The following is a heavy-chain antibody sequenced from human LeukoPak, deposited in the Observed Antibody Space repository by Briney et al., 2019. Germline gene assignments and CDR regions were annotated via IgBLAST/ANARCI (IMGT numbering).Heavy chain of an antibody. Sequence: GASVKVSCKASGYTFTSYAMHWVRQAPGQRLEWMGWINAGNGNTKYSQKFQGRVTTARDTSASTAYMELSSLRSEDTAVYYCARTLIVVVPAASDYWGQGTLVTVSS. D-gene: IGHD2-2*01. CDR2: INAGNGNT. CDR1: GYTFTSYA. CDR3: ARTLIVVVPAASDY. J-gene: IGHJ4*02. V-gene: IGHV1-3*01.